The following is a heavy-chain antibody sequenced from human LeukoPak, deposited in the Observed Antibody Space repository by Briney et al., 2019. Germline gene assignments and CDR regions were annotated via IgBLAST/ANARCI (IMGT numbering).Heavy chain of an antibody. D-gene: IGHD6-19*01. V-gene: IGHV1-18*01. J-gene: IGHJ4*02. Sequence: GASVKVSCKASGYTFTSYGISWVRQAPGQGLEWVGWINAYDGNTNYAQKLQDRVTMTTDTSTSTAYMELRGLRSDDTAVYYCARRSTLYSSGWYCLDYWGQGTLVTVSS. CDR3: ARRSTLYSSGWYCLDY. CDR2: INAYDGNT. CDR1: GYTFTSYG.